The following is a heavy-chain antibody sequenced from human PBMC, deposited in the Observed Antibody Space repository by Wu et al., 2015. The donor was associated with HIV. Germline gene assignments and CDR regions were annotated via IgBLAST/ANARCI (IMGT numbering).Heavy chain of an antibody. D-gene: IGHD3-3*01. CDR2: INPNSGGT. CDR1: GYTSTVYY. CDR3: ASDSSEGPFSHYYFAL. Sequence: QVQLVQSGAEVKKPGASVKVSCKASGYTSTVYYMHWMRQAPGRGLEWMGWINPNSGGTDYAQKFQGRLTMTRDSSISTAYMELSGLTSDDTAVYYCASDSSEGPFSHYYFALWGQGSLVTVSS. J-gene: IGHJ4*02. V-gene: IGHV1-2*02.